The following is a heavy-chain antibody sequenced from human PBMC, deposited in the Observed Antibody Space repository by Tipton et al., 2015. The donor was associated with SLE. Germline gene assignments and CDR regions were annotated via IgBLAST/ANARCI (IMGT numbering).Heavy chain of an antibody. Sequence: QLVQSGAEVKKPGSSVKVSCKASGGTFSSYAISWVRQAPGQGLEWMGGIIPIFGTANYAQKFQGRVTITADESTSTAYMELSSLRSEDTAVYYCAREGDGYSSGWYTYYFDYWGQGTLVTVSS. CDR2: IIPIFGTA. V-gene: IGHV1-69*01. J-gene: IGHJ4*02. CDR3: AREGDGYSSGWYTYYFDY. CDR1: GGTFSSYA. D-gene: IGHD6-19*01.